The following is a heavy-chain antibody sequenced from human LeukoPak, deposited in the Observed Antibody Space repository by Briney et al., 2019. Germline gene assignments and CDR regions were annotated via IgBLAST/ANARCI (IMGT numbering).Heavy chain of an antibody. J-gene: IGHJ4*02. CDR1: GYSFTSYW. V-gene: IGHV5-10-1*01. D-gene: IGHD3-9*01. Sequence: PGESLRISCKGSGYSFTSYWISWVHQMPGKGLEWMGRIDPSDSYTNYSPSFQGHVTISADKSISTAYLQWSSLNASDTAMYYCARRGFDHSGADYWGQGTLVTVSS. CDR3: ARRGFDHSGADY. CDR2: IDPSDSYT.